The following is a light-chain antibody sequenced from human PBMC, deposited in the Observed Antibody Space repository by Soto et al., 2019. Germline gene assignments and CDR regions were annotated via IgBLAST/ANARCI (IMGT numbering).Light chain of an antibody. CDR2: AAS. J-gene: IGKJ3*01. CDR1: QSISSY. V-gene: IGKV1-39*01. Sequence: DIQMTQSPSSLSASVGDRVTITCRASQSISSYLNLYQQKPGKAPKLLIYAASSLQSEVPSRFSGSGSGTDFALTISSLQPEDFATYYCQQTYGTPSTFGPGTKVDIK. CDR3: QQTYGTPST.